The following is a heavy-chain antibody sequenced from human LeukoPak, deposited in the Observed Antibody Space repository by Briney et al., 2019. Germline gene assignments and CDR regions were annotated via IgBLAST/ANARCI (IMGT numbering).Heavy chain of an antibody. CDR1: GFTFSSHW. J-gene: IGHJ4*02. CDR3: ARDHVAPGLIFDY. V-gene: IGHV3-7*03. CDR2: INQDGSEK. Sequence: PGGSLRLSCAASGFTFSSHWMSWVRQAPGKGLEWVDNINQDGSEKQYVDSVKGRFTISRDNAKNSLYLEMSSLRAEDTAVYYCARDHVAPGLIFDYWGQGTLVTVSS. D-gene: IGHD3-16*01.